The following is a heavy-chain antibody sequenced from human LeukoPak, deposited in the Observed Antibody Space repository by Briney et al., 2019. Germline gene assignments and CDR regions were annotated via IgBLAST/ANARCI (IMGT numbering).Heavy chain of an antibody. Sequence: GGSLRLSCAASGFTFSSYGMHWVRQAPGKGLEWVAFIRYDGSNKYYADSVKGRFTISRDNSKNTLYLQMNSLRAEDTAVYYCAKFHDYSNCRPRRDDYWGQGTLVTVSS. V-gene: IGHV3-30*02. CDR1: GFTFSSYG. CDR2: IRYDGSNK. D-gene: IGHD4-11*01. J-gene: IGHJ4*02. CDR3: AKFHDYSNCRPRRDDY.